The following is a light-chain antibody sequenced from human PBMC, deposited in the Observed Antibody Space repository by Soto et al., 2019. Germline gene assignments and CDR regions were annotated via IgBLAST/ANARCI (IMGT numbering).Light chain of an antibody. CDR2: DVT. V-gene: IGLV2-14*03. Sequence: QSALNQPASVSGSPGQSITISCTGTSSDVGGYNYVSWYQQHPGKAPKLMIYDVTSRPSGVSNRFSGSKSGNTASLTISGLQAEDEAHYYCSSYTTSSTWVFGGGTQLTVL. J-gene: IGLJ3*02. CDR3: SSYTTSSTWV. CDR1: SSDVGGYNY.